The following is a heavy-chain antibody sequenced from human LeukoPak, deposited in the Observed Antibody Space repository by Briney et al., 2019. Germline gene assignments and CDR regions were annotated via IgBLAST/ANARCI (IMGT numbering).Heavy chain of an antibody. Sequence: SVKVSCKASGGTFSSYAISWVRQAPGQGLEWMGGIIPIFGTANYAQKFQGRVTITRDTSASTAYMELSSLRSEDTAVYYCARDGCSGGSCYPYNYYGMDVWGQGTTVTVSS. CDR2: IIPIFGTA. CDR1: GGTFSSYA. J-gene: IGHJ6*02. CDR3: ARDGCSGGSCYPYNYYGMDV. V-gene: IGHV1-69*05. D-gene: IGHD2-15*01.